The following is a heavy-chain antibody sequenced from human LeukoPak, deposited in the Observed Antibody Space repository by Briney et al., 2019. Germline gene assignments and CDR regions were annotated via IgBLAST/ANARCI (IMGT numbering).Heavy chain of an antibody. CDR2: ISSNGGST. D-gene: IGHD3-22*01. J-gene: IGHJ4*02. CDR3: ARDSGMIVVAPFDY. Sequence: GGSLRLSCAASGFTFSSYAMHWVRQAPGKGLEYVSAISSNGGSTYYANSVKGRFTISRDNSKNTLYLQMGSLRAEDVAAYYCARDSGMIVVAPFDYWGQGTLVTVSS. V-gene: IGHV3-64*01. CDR1: GFTFSSYA.